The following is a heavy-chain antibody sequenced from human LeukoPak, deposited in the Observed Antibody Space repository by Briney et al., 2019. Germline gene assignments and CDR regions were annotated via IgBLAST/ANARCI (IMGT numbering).Heavy chain of an antibody. D-gene: IGHD3-9*01. J-gene: IGHJ3*02. CDR2: ISSSSSYT. CDR1: GFTFSDYY. Sequence: GRSLRLSCAASGFTFSDYYMSWIRQAPEKRLEWVSYISSSSSYTNYADSVKGRFTISRDNAKNSLYLQMNSLRAEDTVFFYKQKTAYDILTGYSDAFDIWGQGTMVTVSS. V-gene: IGHV3-11*06. CDR3: QKTAYDILTGYSDAFDI.